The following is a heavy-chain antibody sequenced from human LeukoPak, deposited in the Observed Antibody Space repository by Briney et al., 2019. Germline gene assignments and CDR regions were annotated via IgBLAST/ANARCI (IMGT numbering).Heavy chain of an antibody. J-gene: IGHJ4*02. D-gene: IGHD3-22*01. V-gene: IGHV4-59*01. CDR2: IYYSGST. CDR1: GGSISSYY. CDR3: AGGDYYDSSGQGAIDY. Sequence: SETLSLTCTVSGGSISSYYWSWIRQPPGKGLEWIGYIYYSGSTNYNPSLKSRVTISVDTSKNQFSLKLSSVTAADTAVYYCAGGDYYDSSGQGAIDYWGQGILVTVSS.